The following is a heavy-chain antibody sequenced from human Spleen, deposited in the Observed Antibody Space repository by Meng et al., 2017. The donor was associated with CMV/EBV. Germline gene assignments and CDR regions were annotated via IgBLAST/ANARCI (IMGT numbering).Heavy chain of an antibody. D-gene: IGHD2-2*01. CDR1: GGSISSSSYY. CDR3: ARGSTSWGDV. CDR2: MNSGGSA. V-gene: IGHV4-61*05. J-gene: IGHJ6*02. Sequence: SETLSLTCTVSGGSISSSSYYWGWIRQPPGKGLEWIGFMNSGGSANYNPSLRSRVTISVDMSRNQFSLRLSSVTAADTAVYYCARGSTSWGDVWGQGTTVTVSS.